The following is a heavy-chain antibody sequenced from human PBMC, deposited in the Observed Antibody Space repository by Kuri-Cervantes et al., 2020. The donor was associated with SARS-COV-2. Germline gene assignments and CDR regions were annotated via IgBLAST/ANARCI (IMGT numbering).Heavy chain of an antibody. CDR2: IYHSGST. CDR3: ARAFNWAMYYFDY. Sequence: GSLRLSCTVSGGSISSSSYYWGWIRQPPGKGLEWIGSIYHSGSTYYNPSLKSRVTISVDTSKNQFSLKLSSVTAADTAVYYCARAFNWAMYYFDYWGQGTLVTVSS. J-gene: IGHJ4*02. CDR1: GGSISSSSYY. V-gene: IGHV4-39*07. D-gene: IGHD7-27*01.